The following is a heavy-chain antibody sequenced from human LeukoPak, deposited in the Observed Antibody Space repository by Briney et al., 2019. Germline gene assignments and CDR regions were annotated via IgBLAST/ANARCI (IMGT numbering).Heavy chain of an antibody. Sequence: SETLSLTCTVSGGSISSYYWSWIRQPAGKGLEWIGRIYTSGSTNYNPSLKSRVTMSVDTSKNQFSLKLSSVTAADTAVYYCAREGEELTTYYYYYMDVWGKGTTVTVSS. J-gene: IGHJ6*03. CDR2: IYTSGST. D-gene: IGHD3-3*01. CDR3: AREGEELTTYYYYYMDV. CDR1: GGSISSYY. V-gene: IGHV4-4*07.